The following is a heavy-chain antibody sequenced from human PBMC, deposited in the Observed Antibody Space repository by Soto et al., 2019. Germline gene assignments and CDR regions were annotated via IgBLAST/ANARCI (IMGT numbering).Heavy chain of an antibody. D-gene: IGHD2-2*01. V-gene: IGHV4-59*08. Sequence: SETLSLTCTVSDGSLSPNYWSWVRQSPGKGLEWIGYIYYAGTTTYNPPLKSRITISLDTSQNEVSLKLSSVTAADTAVYYCARLGASYQALASWSRGTLVTVS. CDR3: ARLGASYQALAS. CDR2: IYYAGTT. CDR1: DGSLSPNY. J-gene: IGHJ5*02.